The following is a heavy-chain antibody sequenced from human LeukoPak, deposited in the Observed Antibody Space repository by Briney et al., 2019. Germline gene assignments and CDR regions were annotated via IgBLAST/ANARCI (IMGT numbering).Heavy chain of an antibody. J-gene: IGHJ4*02. CDR1: GGSISSGGYY. CDR3: ARGSTITMIVPGRGYDY. Sequence: PSQTLSLTCTVSGGSISSGGYYWSWIRQHPGKGLEWIGYIYYSGSTYYNLSLKSRVTISVDTSKNQFSLKLSSVTAADTAVYYCARGSTITMIVPGRGYDYWGQGTLVTVSS. D-gene: IGHD3-22*01. V-gene: IGHV4-31*03. CDR2: IYYSGST.